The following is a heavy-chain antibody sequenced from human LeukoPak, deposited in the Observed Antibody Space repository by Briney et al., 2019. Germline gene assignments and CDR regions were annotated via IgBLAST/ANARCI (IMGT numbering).Heavy chain of an antibody. J-gene: IGHJ4*02. D-gene: IGHD3-22*01. CDR3: ARARGVSTGYRPIDY. V-gene: IGHV3-23*01. CDR1: GFTFSNYA. CDR2: ISGSSGLT. Sequence: GGSLRLSCAASGFTFSNYAMSWVRQAPGRGLEWVSAISGSSGLTYYADSVKGRFTISRDNSKSTLYLQMNSLRAEDTAVYYCARARGVSTGYRPIDYWGQGTLVTVSS.